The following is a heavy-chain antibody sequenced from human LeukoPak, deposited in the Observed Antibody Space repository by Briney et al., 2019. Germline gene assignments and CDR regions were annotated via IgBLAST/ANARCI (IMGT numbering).Heavy chain of an antibody. CDR3: AATNYDILTGYQKDH. CDR1: GGTFSSYA. CDR2: IIPIFGTA. V-gene: IGHV1-69*01. D-gene: IGHD3-9*01. Sequence: GSSVKVSCKASGGTFSSYAISWVRQAPGQGLEWMGGIIPIFGTASYAQKFQGRVTTTADESTSTAYMELRSLRSEDTAVHYCAATNYDILTGYQKDHWGQGTLVTVSS. J-gene: IGHJ4*02.